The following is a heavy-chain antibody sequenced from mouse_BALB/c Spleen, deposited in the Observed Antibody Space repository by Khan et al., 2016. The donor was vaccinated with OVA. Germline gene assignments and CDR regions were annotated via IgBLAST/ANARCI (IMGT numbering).Heavy chain of an antibody. D-gene: IGHD3-1*01. CDR1: GYTFTNYW. CDR3: AGRGAARATWDYFGY. V-gene: IGHV1-63*02. Sequence: QIQLVQSGAELVRPGTSVKMSCKAAGYTFTNYWIGWVKQRPGHGLEWIGDIYPGGGYTNYNEKFKGKATLTADTSSSTAYMQVSSLTSEDSAIYYGAGRGAARATWDYFGYWGQGTTLTVSS. CDR2: IYPGGGYT. J-gene: IGHJ2*01.